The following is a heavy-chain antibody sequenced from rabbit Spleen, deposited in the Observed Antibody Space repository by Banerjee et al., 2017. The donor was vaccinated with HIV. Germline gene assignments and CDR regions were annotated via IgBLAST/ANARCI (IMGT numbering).Heavy chain of an antibody. V-gene: IGHV1S45*01. CDR2: IDASSGST. J-gene: IGHJ4*01. Sequence: QEQLVESGGGLVKPGASLTLTCTASGFSFSNSYWICWVRQAPGKGLEWIACIDASSGSTWYGSWANGRFTITKTSSTTVTLQMTSLTAADTATYFCARSPGYYAYGDDGYVYVPYYFNLWGPGTLVTVS. D-gene: IGHD6-1*01. CDR3: ARSPGYYAYGDDGYVYVPYYFNL. CDR1: GFSFSNSYW.